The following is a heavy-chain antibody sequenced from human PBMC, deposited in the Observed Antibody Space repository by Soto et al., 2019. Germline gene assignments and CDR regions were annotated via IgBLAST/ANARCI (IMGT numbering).Heavy chain of an antibody. CDR2: ISGDRAYI. CDR3: ARQVYTVVTPMDF. J-gene: IGHJ4*02. D-gene: IGHD2-21*02. CDR1: GFTFSAHS. V-gene: IGHV3-48*02. Sequence: GGSLRLSCVASGFTFSAHSMNWVRQAPGKGLEWLSYISGDRAYIYYADSVRGRFTISRDNAENSLYLQMDNLRDEDTALYYCARQVYTVVTPMDFWGQGTLVTVSS.